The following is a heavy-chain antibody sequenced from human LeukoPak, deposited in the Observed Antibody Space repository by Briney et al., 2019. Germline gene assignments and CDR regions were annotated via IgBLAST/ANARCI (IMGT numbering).Heavy chain of an antibody. CDR2: ISSSGSAI. V-gene: IGHV3-48*01. CDR1: GFPLSSYS. J-gene: IGHJ4*02. Sequence: HTGGPLRLSCAASGFPLSSYSINWVRQAPGKGLEWVSYISSSGSAIYYVDSVKGRFTVSRDNAKNSLFLQMNSPRAEDTAVYYCVRVKGSYFDYWGQGALVTVSS. CDR3: VRVKGSYFDY. D-gene: IGHD2-15*01.